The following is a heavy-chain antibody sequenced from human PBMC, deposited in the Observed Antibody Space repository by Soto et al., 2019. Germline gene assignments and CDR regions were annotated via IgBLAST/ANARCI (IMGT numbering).Heavy chain of an antibody. D-gene: IGHD3-10*01. CDR2: ICYSGTT. CDR3: ARGLVSWFGELGNGMDV. Sequence: SETLSLTCTVSGDSITSNSYFWAWIRQPPGKGLEWIGSICYSGTTYYNPSLKSRVTISVDRSKNQFSLKLSSVTAADTAVYYCARGLVSWFGELGNGMDVWGQGTTVTVSS. J-gene: IGHJ6*02. CDR1: GDSITSNSYF. V-gene: IGHV4-39*01.